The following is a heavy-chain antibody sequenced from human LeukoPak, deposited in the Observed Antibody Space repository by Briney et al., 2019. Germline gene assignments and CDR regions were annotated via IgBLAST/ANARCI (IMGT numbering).Heavy chain of an antibody. J-gene: IGHJ4*02. CDR2: ISRDGVST. CDR3: AKDITMVRGVIAPFGY. Sequence: GGSLRLSCAASGFTFDDYAMHWVRQAPGKGLEWVSLISRDGVSTYYADSVRGRFTISKDNSKNSLYLQMNSLRTEDTALYYCAKDITMVRGVIAPFGYWGQGTLVTVSS. CDR1: GFTFDDYA. D-gene: IGHD3-10*01. V-gene: IGHV3-43*02.